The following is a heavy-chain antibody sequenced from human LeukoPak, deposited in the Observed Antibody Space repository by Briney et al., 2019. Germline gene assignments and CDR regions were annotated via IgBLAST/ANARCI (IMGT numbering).Heavy chain of an antibody. J-gene: IGHJ5*02. CDR1: GYSFTSYW. CDR3: ARLKEQQLVRGRNWFDP. D-gene: IGHD6-13*01. CDR2: IYPGDSDT. Sequence: GESLKISCKGSGYSFTSYWIGWVRQMPGKGLEWMGIIYPGDSDTRYSPSFQGQVTISADKSISTAYLQWSSLKASDTAMYYCARLKEQQLVRGRNWFDPWGQGTLVTVSS. V-gene: IGHV5-51*01.